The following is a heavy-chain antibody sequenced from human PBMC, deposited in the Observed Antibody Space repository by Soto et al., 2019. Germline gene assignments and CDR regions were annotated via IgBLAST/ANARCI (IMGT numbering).Heavy chain of an antibody. CDR2: IYSSGST. Sequence: SETLSLTCSVSGGSVSSGVYYWRWIRQPPGKGLEWIGFIYSSGSTNYNPPLKSRVTISVDTSKNQFSLKLSSVTAADTAVYYCARGRSWAYCGGDCYPHKWFDPWGQGSLVTVS. CDR3: ARGRSWAYCGGDCYPHKWFDP. CDR1: GGSVSSGVYY. D-gene: IGHD2-21*02. V-gene: IGHV4-61*08. J-gene: IGHJ5*02.